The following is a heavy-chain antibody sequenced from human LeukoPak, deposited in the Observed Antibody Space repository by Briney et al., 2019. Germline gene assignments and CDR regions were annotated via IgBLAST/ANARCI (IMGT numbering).Heavy chain of an antibody. V-gene: IGHV1-69*01. CDR3: ARDATPDGYSYGYYFDY. J-gene: IGHJ4*02. CDR1: GGTFSSYA. D-gene: IGHD5-18*01. CDR2: IIPIFGTA. Sequence: SVKISCKASGGTFSSYAISWVRQAPGQGLEWMGGIIPIFGTANYAQKFQGRVTITADESTSTAYMELSSLRSEDTAVYYCARDATPDGYSYGYYFDYWGQGTLVTVSS.